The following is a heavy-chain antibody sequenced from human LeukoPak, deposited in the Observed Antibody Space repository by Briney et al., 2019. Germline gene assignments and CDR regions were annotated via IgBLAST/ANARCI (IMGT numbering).Heavy chain of an antibody. CDR2: INHSGST. CDR3: ARDEAHPNTYYYGSGSYYARLDI. CDR1: GGSFSGYY. Sequence: PSEILSLTCAVYGGSFSGYYWSWIRQPPGKGLEWIGEINHSGSTNYNPSLKSRVTISVDTSKNQFSLKLSSVTAADTAVYYCARDEAHPNTYYYGSGSYYARLDIWGQGTMVTVSS. D-gene: IGHD3-10*01. V-gene: IGHV4-34*01. J-gene: IGHJ3*02.